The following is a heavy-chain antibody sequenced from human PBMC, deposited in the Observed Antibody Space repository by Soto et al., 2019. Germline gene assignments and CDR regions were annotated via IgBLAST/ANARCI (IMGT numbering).Heavy chain of an antibody. CDR3: ARGGWGISSSSLYYYYYYGMDV. J-gene: IGHJ6*02. CDR2: IYHSGST. V-gene: IGHV4-4*02. D-gene: IGHD6-6*01. Sequence: QVQLQESGPGLVKPSGTLSLTCAVSGGSISSSNWWSWVRQPPGKGLEWIGEIYHSGSTNYNPSLKSRVTISVDKSKNQFSLKLSSVTAADTAVYYCARGGWGISSSSLYYYYYYGMDVWGQGTTVTVSS. CDR1: GGSISSSNW.